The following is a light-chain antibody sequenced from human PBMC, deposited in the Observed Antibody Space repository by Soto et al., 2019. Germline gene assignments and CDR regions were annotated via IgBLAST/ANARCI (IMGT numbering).Light chain of an antibody. Sequence: QSALTQPRSVSGSPGQSVAISCTGTSSDVGAYNYVSWYQQHPGKAPKLMIYDINQRPSGVPDRFSGSKSGNTASMTISGLQSEDEADYYVCSYAGGHTCGVIFGGGTKLTVL. CDR2: DIN. V-gene: IGLV2-11*01. CDR1: SSDVGAYNY. CDR3: CSYAGGHTCGVI. J-gene: IGLJ2*01.